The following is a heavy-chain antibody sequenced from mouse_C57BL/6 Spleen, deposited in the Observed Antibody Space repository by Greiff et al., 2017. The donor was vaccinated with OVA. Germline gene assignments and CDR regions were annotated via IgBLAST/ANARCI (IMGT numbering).Heavy chain of an antibody. CDR2: IDPANGNT. V-gene: IGHV14-3*01. CDR1: GFNIKNTY. CDR3: GSPSYCGSSYGGFAY. J-gene: IGHJ3*01. Sequence: EVQLQQSVAELVRPGASVKLSCTASGFNIKNTYMHWVKQRPEQGLEWIGRIDPANGNTKYAPKFQGKATITADTSSNTAYLPLRSLTSEDSATFYWGSPSYCGSSYGGFAYWGQGTLVTVSA. D-gene: IGHD1-1*01.